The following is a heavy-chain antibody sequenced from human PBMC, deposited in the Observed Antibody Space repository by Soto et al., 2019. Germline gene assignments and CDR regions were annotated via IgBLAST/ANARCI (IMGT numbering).Heavy chain of an antibody. J-gene: IGHJ5*02. CDR2: VRYDGSYK. Sequence: QVQLVESGGGVVQPGRSLRLSCAASGFTFSSYGMHWVRQAPGKGLEWVAVVRYDGSYKDYADSVKGRFTISRDNSKNTLYLQMNSLRAEDTAVYYCARDASAWVTYNWLDPWGQGALVTVSS. CDR1: GFTFSSYG. CDR3: ARDASAWVTYNWLDP. D-gene: IGHD2-21*02. V-gene: IGHV3-33*01.